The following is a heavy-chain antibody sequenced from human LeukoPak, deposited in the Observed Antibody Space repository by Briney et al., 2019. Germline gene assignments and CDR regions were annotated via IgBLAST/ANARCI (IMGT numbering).Heavy chain of an antibody. Sequence: GASVKVCCKASEYTFTGYYMHWVRQAPGQGLEWMGWIHPSTGNPAYAQGFTGRFVFSLDTSVSTTYMEISSLKAEDTAVYFCARAFQSLGGLSLPDYWGQGTLVTVSS. CDR2: IHPSTGNP. D-gene: IGHD3-16*02. J-gene: IGHJ4*02. CDR1: EYTFTGYY. V-gene: IGHV7-4-1*02. CDR3: ARAFQSLGGLSLPDY.